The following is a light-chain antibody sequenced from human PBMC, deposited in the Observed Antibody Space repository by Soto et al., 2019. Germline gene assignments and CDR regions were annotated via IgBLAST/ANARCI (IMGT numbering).Light chain of an antibody. CDR1: QGIRNN. CDR2: GAS. J-gene: IGKJ1*01. V-gene: IGKV1-17*01. CDR3: LQHDSYPRT. Sequence: DIQMTQSPSSLFASVGDRVSITCRASQGIRNNLGWYQQKPGEAPKRLIYGASSLQSGVPSRFSGSGSGTEFTLAISSLRPEDFATYYCLQHDSYPRTFGQGTKLEIK.